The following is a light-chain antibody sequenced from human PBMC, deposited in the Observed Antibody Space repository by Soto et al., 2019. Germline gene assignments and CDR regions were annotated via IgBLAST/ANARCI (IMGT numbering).Light chain of an antibody. Sequence: EIVLTQSPDTLSLSPGERATLSCRASQSVSSTYLAWYQQKPGQAPSLLIYGAFTRATGIPARFSGTGSGTEFTLTISSLQSEDFALYYCQQYNDWPLTFGQGTKVDIK. CDR3: QQYNDWPLT. CDR1: QSVSSTY. J-gene: IGKJ1*01. CDR2: GAF. V-gene: IGKV3-15*01.